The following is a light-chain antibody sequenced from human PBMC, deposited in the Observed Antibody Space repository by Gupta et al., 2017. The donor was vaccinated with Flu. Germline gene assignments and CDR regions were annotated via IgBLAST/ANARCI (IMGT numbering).Light chain of an antibody. Sequence: GTVSLSPGERATLSCRASQSVSSNYLAWYQQKPGQAPRLLIYGASTRASDIPDRFSGSGSGTDFTLTISRLEPDDSAVYCCQQDGNSPQTFGQGTKVEIK. CDR1: QSVSSNY. V-gene: IGKV3-20*01. CDR2: GAS. CDR3: QQDGNSPQT. J-gene: IGKJ1*01.